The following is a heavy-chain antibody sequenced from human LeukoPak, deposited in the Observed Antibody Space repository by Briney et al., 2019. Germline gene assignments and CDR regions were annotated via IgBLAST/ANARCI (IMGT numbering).Heavy chain of an antibody. D-gene: IGHD3-16*01. Sequence: GGSLRLSCTASGFTFGDYAMTWVRQAPGKGLEWVGFIRSKAHGGAIEYATSVKGSFTISRDDSKSIAYLQMNSLKTEDTAVYYCTRGHTYAWCWGQGTLVTVSS. V-gene: IGHV3-49*04. CDR1: GFTFGDYA. J-gene: IGHJ4*02. CDR3: TRGHTYAWC. CDR2: IRSKAHGGAI.